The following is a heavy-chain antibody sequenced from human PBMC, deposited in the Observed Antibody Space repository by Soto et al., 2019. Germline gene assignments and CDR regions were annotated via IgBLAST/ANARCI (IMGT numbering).Heavy chain of an antibody. CDR1: GFTFSSYG. V-gene: IGHV3-30*03. Sequence: QVQLVESGGGVVQPGRSLRLSCAASGFTFSSYGMHWVRQAPGKGLEWVAVISYDGSNKYYADSVKGRFTISRDNSKNTLYLQMNSLRAEDTAVYYCSGGSTYGGPGWFDPWGPGTLVTVSS. J-gene: IGHJ5*02. D-gene: IGHD3-10*01. CDR3: SGGSTYGGPGWFDP. CDR2: ISYDGSNK.